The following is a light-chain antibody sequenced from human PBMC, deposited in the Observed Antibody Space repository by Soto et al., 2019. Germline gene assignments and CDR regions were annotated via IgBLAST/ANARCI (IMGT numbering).Light chain of an antibody. V-gene: IGKV2-28*01. CDR3: MQALQTSYT. CDR1: QSLLHSNGYNY. J-gene: IGKJ2*01. Sequence: DIVMIQSPLSLPVTPGEPASISCRSSQSLLHSNGYNYLDWYLQKPGQSPQLLIYLGSNRASGVPDRFSGSGSGTDFTLRISRVEAEDVGVYYCMQALQTSYTFGQGTKLEIK. CDR2: LGS.